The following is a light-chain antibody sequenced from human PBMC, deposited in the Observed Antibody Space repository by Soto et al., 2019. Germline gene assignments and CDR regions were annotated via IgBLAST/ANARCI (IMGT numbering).Light chain of an antibody. CDR3: QSADTSGNIEV. CDR2: QDT. Sequence: YELTQSPSMSVSPGQTAVITCSGDALPRQYVYWFKQKPGQAPVLVIYQDTRRPPTIPARFSGSASGTTVSLTISGVQADDEADYYCQSADTSGNIEVCGPGTKVTVL. J-gene: IGLJ1*01. V-gene: IGLV3-25*02. CDR1: ALPRQY.